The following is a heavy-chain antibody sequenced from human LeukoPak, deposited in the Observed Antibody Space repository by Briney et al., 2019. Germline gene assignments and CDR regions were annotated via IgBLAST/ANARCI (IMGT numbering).Heavy chain of an antibody. CDR2: IYYSGST. CDR3: ARLGSSSPNWYFDL. V-gene: IGHV4-39*01. CDR1: GGSIFSSTYY. J-gene: IGHJ2*01. Sequence: SETLSLTCTVSGGSIFSSTYYWGWIRQPPGKGLEWIGSIYYSGSTYYNPSPKSRVTMSVDTSKNQFSLKLTSVTAADTAVYDCARLGSSSPNWYFDLWGRGTLVTVSS. D-gene: IGHD6-6*01.